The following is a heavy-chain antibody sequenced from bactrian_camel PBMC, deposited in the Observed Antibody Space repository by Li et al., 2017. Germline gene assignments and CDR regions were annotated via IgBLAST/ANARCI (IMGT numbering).Heavy chain of an antibody. J-gene: IGHJ6*01. Sequence: HVQLVESGGGSVQTGGSLRLTCVASGAAYNKNAITWFRQAPGKEREGVAAIHTYSGTSYADSVKGRFTISKDNAKNTLYLQMNGLKPEDTAMYTCAADTFTSSCSQEFAFGYWGQGTQVTVS. V-gene: IGHV3S53*01. CDR3: AADTFTSSCSQEFAFGY. D-gene: IGHD6*01. CDR2: IHTYSGT. CDR1: GAAYNKNA.